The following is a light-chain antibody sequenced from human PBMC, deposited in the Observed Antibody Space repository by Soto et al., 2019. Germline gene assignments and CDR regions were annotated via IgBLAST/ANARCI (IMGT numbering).Light chain of an antibody. CDR3: QQYNSYPWT. J-gene: IGKJ1*01. CDR1: QSISSW. CDR2: DAS. V-gene: IGKV1-5*01. Sequence: DGVTITCRDSQSISSWLAWYQQKPGKAPKLLIYDASSLESGVPSRFSGSGSGTEFTLTISSLQPDDFATYYCQQYNSYPWTFGQGTKVDIK.